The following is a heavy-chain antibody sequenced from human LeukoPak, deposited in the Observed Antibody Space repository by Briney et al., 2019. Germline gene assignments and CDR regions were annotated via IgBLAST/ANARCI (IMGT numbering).Heavy chain of an antibody. D-gene: IGHD2-2*03. Sequence: SVKVSCKASGGTFSSYAISWVRQAPGQGLEGMGGIIPIFGTANYAQKFQGRVTITADESTSTAYMELSSLRSEDTAAYYCARGGYCSSTSCYATVQNWFDPWGQGTLVTVSS. CDR1: GGTFSSYA. CDR2: IIPIFGTA. J-gene: IGHJ5*02. CDR3: ARGGYCSSTSCYATVQNWFDP. V-gene: IGHV1-69*01.